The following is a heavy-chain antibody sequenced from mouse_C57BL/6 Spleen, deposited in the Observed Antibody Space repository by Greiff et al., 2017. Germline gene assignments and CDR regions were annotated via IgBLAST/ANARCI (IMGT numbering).Heavy chain of an antibody. V-gene: IGHV1-55*01. Sequence: QVQLQQSGAELVKPGASVKMSCKASGYTFTSYWITWVKQRPGQGLEWIGDIYPGSGSTNYNEKFKSKATLTVDTSSSTAYMQLSSLTSEDSAVYYCARHDGYIYAMDYWGQGTSVTVSS. D-gene: IGHD2-3*01. CDR1: GYTFTSYW. CDR2: IYPGSGST. CDR3: ARHDGYIYAMDY. J-gene: IGHJ4*01.